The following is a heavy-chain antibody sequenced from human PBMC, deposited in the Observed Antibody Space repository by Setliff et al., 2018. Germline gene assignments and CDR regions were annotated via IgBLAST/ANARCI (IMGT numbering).Heavy chain of an antibody. CDR2: IHVSGGTT. CDR1: TFTFSKYA. V-gene: IGHV3-23*01. D-gene: IGHD4-17*01. Sequence: GESLRLSCVASTFTFSKYAVTWVRQAPGKGLEWVSSIHVSGGTTYYADSVKGRFTISRDNSRSTLYLQMNSLRAEDTASYYCARDPNGDYVGSFDPWGQGILVTVSS. CDR3: ARDPNGDYVGSFDP. J-gene: IGHJ5*02.